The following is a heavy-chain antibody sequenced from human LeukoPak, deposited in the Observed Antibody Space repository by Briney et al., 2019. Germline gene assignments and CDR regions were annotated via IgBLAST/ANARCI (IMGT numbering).Heavy chain of an antibody. CDR1: GYTFTSYG. V-gene: IGHV1-18*01. CDR2: ISAYNGNT. J-gene: IGHJ4*02. D-gene: IGHD5-12*01. CDR3: ARDSRRGYSGYDRDY. Sequence: ASVKVSCKASGYTFTSYGISWVRQAPGQGLEWMGWISAYNGNTNYAQKLQGRVTKTTDTSTSTAYMELRSLRSDDTAVYYCARDSRRGYSGYDRDYWGQGTLVTVSS.